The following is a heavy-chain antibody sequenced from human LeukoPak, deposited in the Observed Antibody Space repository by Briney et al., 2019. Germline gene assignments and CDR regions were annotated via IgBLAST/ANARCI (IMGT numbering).Heavy chain of an antibody. CDR3: ARGPRGELRFLEWSYYFDY. V-gene: IGHV3-66*01. J-gene: IGHJ4*02. D-gene: IGHD3-3*01. CDR2: IYSGGST. Sequence: PGGPLRLSCAASGFTVSNNYMSWVRQAPGKGLEWVSIIYSGGSTYYADSVKGRFTISRDKSKNTLYLEMNSLRAEDTAVYYCARGPRGELRFLEWSYYFDYWGQGTLVTVSS. CDR1: GFTVSNNY.